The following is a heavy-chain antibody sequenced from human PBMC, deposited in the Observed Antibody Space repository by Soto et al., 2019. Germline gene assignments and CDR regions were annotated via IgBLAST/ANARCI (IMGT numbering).Heavy chain of an antibody. J-gene: IGHJ6*02. CDR2: IYYSGSP. V-gene: IGHV4-59*01. D-gene: IGHD6-13*01. CDR1: GGSISSYY. CDR3: ESSNIAAAGFYYYGMDV. Sequence: SETLSLTCTVXGGSISSYYWSWIRQPPGKGLEWIGYIYYSGSPNYNPSLKSRVTISVDTSKNQFSLKLSSVTAADTAVYYCESSNIAAAGFYYYGMDVWGRGTTVTVSS.